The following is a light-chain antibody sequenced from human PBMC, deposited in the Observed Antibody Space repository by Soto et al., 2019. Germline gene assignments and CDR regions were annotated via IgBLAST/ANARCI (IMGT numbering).Light chain of an antibody. CDR1: QSISVW. J-gene: IGKJ1*01. Sequence: DIQMTQSSSTLSASVGDRVTITCRASQSISVWLAWFQQKPGNAPKLLIYKASTLESGVPSRFSGSGSGTEFTLTISSLQPDYSATYYCQQYNNRWTFGQGTKVEI. CDR2: KAS. V-gene: IGKV1-5*03. CDR3: QQYNNRWT.